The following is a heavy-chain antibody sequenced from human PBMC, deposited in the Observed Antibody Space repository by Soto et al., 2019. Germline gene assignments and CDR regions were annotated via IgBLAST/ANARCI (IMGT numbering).Heavy chain of an antibody. V-gene: IGHV1-69*04. CDR3: ARGPLVVLNYFES. Sequence: GASVKVSCKASGGTFRNYPINWVRQAPGQGLEWMGSIFPLTDIPDYAQNFQARLTISADKSTSTAYMELSSLTSDDTAMYFCARGPLVVLNYFESWGQGTLVT. CDR1: GGTFRNYP. CDR2: IFPLTDIP. J-gene: IGHJ4*02.